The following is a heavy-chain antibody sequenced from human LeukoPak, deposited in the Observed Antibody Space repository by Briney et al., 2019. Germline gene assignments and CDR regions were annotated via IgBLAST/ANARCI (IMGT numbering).Heavy chain of an antibody. CDR1: GFTFDDHT. J-gene: IGHJ4*02. D-gene: IGHD6-6*01. CDR3: AKVRVQLVTEWGFDY. Sequence: GGSLRLSCAASGFTFDDHTMHWVRQAPGKGLEWVSLISWDGGSTYYADSVKGRFTISRDNSKNSLYLQMNSLRTEDTALYYCAKVRVQLVTEWGFDYWGQGTLVTVSS. V-gene: IGHV3-43*01. CDR2: ISWDGGST.